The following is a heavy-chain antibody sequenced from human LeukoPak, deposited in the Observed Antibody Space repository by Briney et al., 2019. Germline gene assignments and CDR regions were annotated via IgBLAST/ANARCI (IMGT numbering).Heavy chain of an antibody. Sequence: GGSLRLSCAVSGFTFNTAWMSWVRQAPGKGLEYIGRIKSETDGGTTYYAAPLKGRFTISRDDSKYTLYLQMNSLKIEDTALYYCTKDLGLWGQGTLVTVSS. CDR2: IKSETDGGTT. CDR3: TKDLGL. CDR1: GFTFNTAW. J-gene: IGHJ1*01. V-gene: IGHV3-15*01.